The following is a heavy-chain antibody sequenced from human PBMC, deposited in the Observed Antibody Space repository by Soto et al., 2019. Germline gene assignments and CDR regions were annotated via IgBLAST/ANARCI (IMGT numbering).Heavy chain of an antibody. CDR1: GGTFSTYA. D-gene: IGHD5-12*01. J-gene: IGHJ4*02. V-gene: IGHV1-69*12. CDR3: ASGIQRWLRRINNGYSG. Sequence: QVQLVQSGAEVKKPESSVKVSCKAPGGTFSTYAISWVRQAPGQGLEWMGGIIPMFGTANYAQRFQDRVTISADESTNTVYMELSGLRSEDTAVYFCASGIQRWLRRINNGYSGWGQGTLVTVSS. CDR2: IIPMFGTA.